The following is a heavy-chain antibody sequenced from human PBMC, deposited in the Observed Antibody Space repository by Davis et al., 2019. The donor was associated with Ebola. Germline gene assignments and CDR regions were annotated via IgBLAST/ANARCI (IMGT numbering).Heavy chain of an antibody. CDR2: INHSGST. Sequence: PGGSLRLSCAVYGGSFSGYYWSWIRQPPGKGLEWIGEINHSGSTNYNPSLKSRVTISVDTSKNQFSLKLSSVTAADTAVYYCARDGWYSSSFRGNWFDPWGQGTLVTVSS. CDR3: ARDGWYSSSFRGNWFDP. V-gene: IGHV4-34*01. J-gene: IGHJ5*02. D-gene: IGHD6-13*01. CDR1: GGSFSGYY.